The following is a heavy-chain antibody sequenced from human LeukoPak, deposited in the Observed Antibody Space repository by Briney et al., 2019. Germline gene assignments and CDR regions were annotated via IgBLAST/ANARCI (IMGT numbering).Heavy chain of an antibody. D-gene: IGHD6-13*01. Sequence: SVKVSCKASGGTFSSYAISWVRQAPGQGLEWMGRIIPILGIANYAQKFQGRVTITADKSTSTAYMELSSLGSEDTAVYYCARGGSSWFAEYFQHWGQGTLVTVSS. CDR3: ARGGSSWFAEYFQH. CDR2: IIPILGIA. J-gene: IGHJ1*01. CDR1: GGTFSSYA. V-gene: IGHV1-69*04.